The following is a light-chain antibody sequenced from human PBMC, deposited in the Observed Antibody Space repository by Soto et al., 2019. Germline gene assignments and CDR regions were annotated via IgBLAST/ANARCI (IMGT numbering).Light chain of an antibody. CDR1: QSISSW. V-gene: IGKV1-5*01. Sequence: DIQMTQSPSTLSASVGDRVTITCRASQSISSWLAWYQQKPGKAPKLLIYDASSLESGVPSRFSGSGSGTEFTLTICSVQPDDFATYYCQQYNSYSRTFGRGTKVEI. CDR2: DAS. CDR3: QQYNSYSRT. J-gene: IGKJ1*01.